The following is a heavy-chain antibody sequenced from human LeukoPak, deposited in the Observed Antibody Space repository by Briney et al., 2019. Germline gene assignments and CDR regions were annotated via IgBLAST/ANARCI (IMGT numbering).Heavy chain of an antibody. J-gene: IGHJ4*02. CDR1: GGSISSSSYY. V-gene: IGHV4-39*07. CDR3: AAGGRRDY. CDR2: IYHSGST. D-gene: IGHD2-15*01. Sequence: SETLSLTCTASGGSISSSSYYWGWIRQAPGKGLEWIGTIYHSGSTYYNPSLKSRVTISVDTSKNQFSLKLSSVTAADTAVYYCAAGGRRDYWGQGTLVTVSS.